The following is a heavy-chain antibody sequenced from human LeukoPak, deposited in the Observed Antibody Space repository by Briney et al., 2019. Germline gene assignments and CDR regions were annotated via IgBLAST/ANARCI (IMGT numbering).Heavy chain of an antibody. D-gene: IGHD3-10*01. Sequence: ASVKVSCKASGYTFTGYYIHWVRQAPGQGLEWMAWINPNSSGTFYAQKFQGRVTMTRDTSISTAYMELSRLRSDDTAVYYCARGAWFGELNDTFDYWGQGTLVTVSS. J-gene: IGHJ4*02. V-gene: IGHV1-2*02. CDR2: INPNSSGT. CDR3: ARGAWFGELNDTFDY. CDR1: GYTFTGYY.